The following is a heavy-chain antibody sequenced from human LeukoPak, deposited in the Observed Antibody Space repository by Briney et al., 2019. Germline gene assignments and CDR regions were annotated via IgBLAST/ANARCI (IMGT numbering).Heavy chain of an antibody. D-gene: IGHD2-15*01. J-gene: IGHJ4*02. CDR2: INPSGGIT. Sequence: ASVKVSCKASGYAFTSYYMHWVRPAPGQGLEWMGLINPSGGITDYAQKFQGRVTMTRDMSTSTVYMELSSLRSEDTAVYYCASGYCSGGSCYSPSDYWGQGTLVTVSS. CDR3: ASGYCSGGSCYSPSDY. V-gene: IGHV1-46*01. CDR1: GYAFTSYY.